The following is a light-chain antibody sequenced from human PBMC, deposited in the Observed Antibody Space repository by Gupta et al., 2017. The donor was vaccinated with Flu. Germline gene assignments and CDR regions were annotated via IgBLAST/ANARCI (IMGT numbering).Light chain of an antibody. CDR3: QQYGTSPQIT. CDR2: GAS. Sequence: EIVLTQSPGTLSLSPGERATLSCRASQNVRSNYLAWYQQKPGQAPRLLIYGASSRVTGIPDKFSGGGSETDFTLTIGRLEPEDSAVYYCQQYGTSPQITFGPGTRLEIK. J-gene: IGKJ5*01. V-gene: IGKV3-20*01. CDR1: QNVRSNY.